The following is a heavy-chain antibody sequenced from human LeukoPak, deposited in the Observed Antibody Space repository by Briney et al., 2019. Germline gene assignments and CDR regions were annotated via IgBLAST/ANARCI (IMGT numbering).Heavy chain of an antibody. D-gene: IGHD6-19*01. Sequence: GGSLRLSCAASGDTFGRYWMSWVRQAPGKGLEWVANINQHGSEKYYGDSVKGRFTISRDNAKNSLYLQMNSLRAEDTAVYYCARDSFNSGQALGIEGSGWYSAFDIWGQGTMVTVSS. J-gene: IGHJ3*02. CDR2: INQHGSEK. CDR3: ARDSFNSGQALGIEGSGWYSAFDI. V-gene: IGHV3-7*03. CDR1: GDTFGRYW.